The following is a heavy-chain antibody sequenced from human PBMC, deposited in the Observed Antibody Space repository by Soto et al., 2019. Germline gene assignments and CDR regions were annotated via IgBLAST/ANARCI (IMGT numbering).Heavy chain of an antibody. CDR2: ISSSSSYI. CDR3: ARDGLGRRNYDFWSGPTTTRGSWFDP. CDR1: GFTFSSYS. D-gene: IGHD3-3*01. V-gene: IGHV3-21*01. J-gene: IGHJ5*02. Sequence: GGSLRLSCAASGFTFSSYSMNWVRQAPGKGLEWVSSISSSSSYIYYADSVKGRFTISRDNAKNSLYLQMNSLRAEDTAVYYCARDGLGRRNYDFWSGPTTTRGSWFDPWGQGTLVTVSS.